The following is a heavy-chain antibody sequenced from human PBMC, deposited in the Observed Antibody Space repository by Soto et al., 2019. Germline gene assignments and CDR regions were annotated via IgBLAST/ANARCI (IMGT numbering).Heavy chain of an antibody. CDR2: IIPIFGTA. CDR3: ARDLPNYYDKTQGAFDL. CDR1: GGTFSSYA. Sequence: ASVKVSCKASGGTFSSYAISWVRQAPGQGLEWMGGIIPIFGTANYAQKFQGRVTITADESTSTAYMELSSLRSEDTAVYYCARDLPNYYDKTQGAFDLWGQGTMVTVSS. J-gene: IGHJ3*01. V-gene: IGHV1-69*13. D-gene: IGHD3-22*01.